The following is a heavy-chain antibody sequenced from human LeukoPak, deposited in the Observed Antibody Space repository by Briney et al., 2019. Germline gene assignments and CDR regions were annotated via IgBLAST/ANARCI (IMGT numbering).Heavy chain of an antibody. V-gene: IGHV3-30*03. CDR2: ISDDGSKK. CDR1: GFTFSSYG. Sequence: PGGSLRLSCVASGFTFSSYGMHWVRQAPGEGLEWVAVISDDGSKKYYVDSVKGRFTISRDNSKNTLYLQMNSLRAEDTAVYYCAIDGQGLTYYFDYWGQGTLVTVSS. CDR3: AIDGQGLTYYFDY. D-gene: IGHD3-16*01. J-gene: IGHJ4*02.